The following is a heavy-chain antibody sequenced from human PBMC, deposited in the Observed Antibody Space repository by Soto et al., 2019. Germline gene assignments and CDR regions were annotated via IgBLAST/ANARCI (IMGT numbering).Heavy chain of an antibody. J-gene: IGHJ4*02. CDR2: IYYSGST. CDR1: GGSVSSGSYY. Sequence: SETLSLTCTVSGGSVSSGSYYWNWIRQPPGKGLEWIGYIYYSGSTNYNPSLKSRVTISVDTSKNQFSLKLSSVTAADTAVYYCARSNAYYDVWSDYFDYWGQGTLVTVSS. D-gene: IGHD3-3*01. V-gene: IGHV4-61*01. CDR3: ARSNAYYDVWSDYFDY.